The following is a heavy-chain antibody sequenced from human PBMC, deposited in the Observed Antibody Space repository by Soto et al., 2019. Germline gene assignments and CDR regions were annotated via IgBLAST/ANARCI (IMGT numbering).Heavy chain of an antibody. Sequence: SETLSLTCTVSGGSINSYSYYWGWIRQPPGRGLEWIGSLYYSGSTYYNPSLNSRVSISVDTSKNQFSLNLSSVTAADTAVYYCARRSPGGGWGTYGRWFDPWGQGTLVTVSS. CDR3: ARRSPGGGWGTYGRWFDP. CDR2: LYYSGST. D-gene: IGHD3-16*01. CDR1: GGSINSYSYY. V-gene: IGHV4-39*01. J-gene: IGHJ5*02.